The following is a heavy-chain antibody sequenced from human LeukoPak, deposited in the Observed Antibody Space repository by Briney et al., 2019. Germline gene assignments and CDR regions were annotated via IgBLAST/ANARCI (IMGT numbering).Heavy chain of an antibody. CDR2: ISSSSSYI. V-gene: IGHV3-21*01. CDR3: VRTSLRYLDY. J-gene: IGHJ4*02. CDR1: GFTFSSYS. Sequence: RGTLRLSCAASGFTFSSYSMNWIRQAPGKGLEWVSSISSSSSYIYYAGSVKGRFTISRDNAKNSLYLQMHRLRAEDTAVYYCVRTSLRYLDYWGQGNLVTVSS. D-gene: IGHD3-9*01.